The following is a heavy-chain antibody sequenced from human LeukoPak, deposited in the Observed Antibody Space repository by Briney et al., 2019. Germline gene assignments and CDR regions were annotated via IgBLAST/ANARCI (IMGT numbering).Heavy chain of an antibody. V-gene: IGHV4-59*01. J-gene: IGHJ4*02. D-gene: IGHD5-24*01. CDR2: IYYSGST. Sequence: KPSETLSLTCTVSGGSISSYYWSWIRQPPGKGLEWIGYIYYSGSTNYNPSLKSRVTISVDTSKNQFSLKLSSVTAADTAVYYCARRDDYNSYYFDYWGRGTLVTVSS. CDR3: ARRDDYNSYYFDY. CDR1: GGSISSYY.